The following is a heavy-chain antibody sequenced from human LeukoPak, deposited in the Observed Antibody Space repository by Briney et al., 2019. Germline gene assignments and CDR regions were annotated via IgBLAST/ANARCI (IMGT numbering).Heavy chain of an antibody. D-gene: IGHD3-16*01. Sequence: SETLSLTCTVSGGSISSGGYYWSWIRQHPGKGLEWIGYIYYSGSTYYNPSLKSRVTISVDTSKNQFSLKLSSVTAADTAMYYCASKLRLGAPFDYWGPGTLVTVSS. CDR3: ASKLRLGAPFDY. CDR2: IYYSGST. J-gene: IGHJ4*02. V-gene: IGHV4-31*03. CDR1: GGSISSGGYY.